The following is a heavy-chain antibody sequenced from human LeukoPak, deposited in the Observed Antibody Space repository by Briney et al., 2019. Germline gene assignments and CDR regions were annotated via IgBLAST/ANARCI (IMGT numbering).Heavy chain of an antibody. CDR3: ARLAPPTYYYGSGSYYNPYYYYYYGMDV. J-gene: IGHJ6*02. V-gene: IGHV4-34*01. CDR2: INHSGST. D-gene: IGHD3-10*01. Sequence: SETLSLTCAVYGGSFSGYYWSWIRQPPGKGLEWIGEINHSGSTNYNPSLKSRVTISVDTSKNQFTLKLSSVTAADTAVYYCARLAPPTYYYGSGSYYNPYYYYYYGMDVWGQRTTVTVSS. CDR1: GGSFSGYY.